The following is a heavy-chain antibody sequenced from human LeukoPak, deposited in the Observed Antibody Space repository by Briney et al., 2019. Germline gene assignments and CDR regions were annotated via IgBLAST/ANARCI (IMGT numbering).Heavy chain of an antibody. CDR3: ARVDVAAAGLGYFQH. Sequence: SETLSLTCTVSSGSISSSSYYWGWIRQPPGKGLEWIGSIYYSGSTYYNPSLKSRVTMSVDTSKNQFSLKLSSVTAADTAVYYCARVDVAAAGLGYFQHWGQGTLVTVSS. V-gene: IGHV4-39*07. J-gene: IGHJ1*01. CDR1: SGSISSSSYY. D-gene: IGHD6-13*01. CDR2: IYYSGST.